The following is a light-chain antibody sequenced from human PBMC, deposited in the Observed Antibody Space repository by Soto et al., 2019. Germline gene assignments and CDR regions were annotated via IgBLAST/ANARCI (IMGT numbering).Light chain of an antibody. V-gene: IGLV2-14*01. Sequence: QSALTQPASVSGSPGQSITISCTGTSSDVGRYNYVSWYQQYPGKAPKLLIYEVSNRPSGVSNRFSGSKSGNTASLTISGLQAEDEADYYCSSYTSSNTLVVFGGGTKLTVL. J-gene: IGLJ2*01. CDR1: SSDVGRYNY. CDR3: SSYTSSNTLVV. CDR2: EVS.